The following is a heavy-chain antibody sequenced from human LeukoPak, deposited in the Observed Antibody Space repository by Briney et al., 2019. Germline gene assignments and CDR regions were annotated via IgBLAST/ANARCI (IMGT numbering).Heavy chain of an antibody. Sequence: GGSLRLSCAASGFTVSSNYMSWVRQAPGKGLEWVSVIYSGGSTYYADSAKGRFTISRDNSKNTLYLQMNGLRAEDTAVYYCARESRDGYNYGGSDYWGQGTLVTVSS. CDR3: ARESRDGYNYGGSDY. CDR1: GFTVSSNY. D-gene: IGHD5-24*01. J-gene: IGHJ4*02. CDR2: IYSGGST. V-gene: IGHV3-53*01.